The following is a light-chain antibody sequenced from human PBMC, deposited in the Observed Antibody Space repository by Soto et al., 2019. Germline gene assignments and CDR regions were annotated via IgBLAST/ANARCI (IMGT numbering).Light chain of an antibody. CDR2: EVT. J-gene: IGLJ1*01. V-gene: IGLV2-8*01. CDR3: FSFTTTSTHV. Sequence: QSALTQPPSASGSPGQSVTISCTGTSSDVGGYNFVSWYQQHPGKAPKLIIYEVTKRPSGVPDRFSGSKSGNTASLTVSGLQAEDEAEYFCFSFTTTSTHVFGTGTKVTVL. CDR1: SSDVGGYNF.